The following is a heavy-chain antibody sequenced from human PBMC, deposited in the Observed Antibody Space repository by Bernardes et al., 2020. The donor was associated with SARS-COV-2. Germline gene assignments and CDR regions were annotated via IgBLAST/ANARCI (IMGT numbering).Heavy chain of an antibody. J-gene: IGHJ6*02. D-gene: IGHD3-3*01. Sequence: GGSLRLSCAASGFTFSSYAMSWVRQAPGKGLEWVSAISGSGGSTYYADSVKGRFTISRDNSKNTLYLQMNSLRAEDTAVYYCAKEGRGSGYYVRFAYYYYYGMDVWGQGTTVTVSS. CDR3: AKEGRGSGYYVRFAYYYYYGMDV. CDR2: ISGSGGST. CDR1: GFTFSSYA. V-gene: IGHV3-23*01.